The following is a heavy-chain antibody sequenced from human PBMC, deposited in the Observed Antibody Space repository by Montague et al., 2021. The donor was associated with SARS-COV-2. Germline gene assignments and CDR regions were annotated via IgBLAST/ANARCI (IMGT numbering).Heavy chain of an antibody. CDR1: GGSFSGYH. J-gene: IGHJ6*03. Sequence: SETLSLTCAVYGGSFSGYHWTWIRQSPGKGLEWIGEINTSGSTNYNPSLKSRITISGDTSRNQFSLKLTSVTAADTAVYYCARGRIDVNMIVVVVAGDSFYMDVWGKGTTVTVSS. CDR3: ARGRIDVNMIVVVVAGDSFYMDV. CDR2: INTSGST. D-gene: IGHD3-22*01. V-gene: IGHV4-34*01.